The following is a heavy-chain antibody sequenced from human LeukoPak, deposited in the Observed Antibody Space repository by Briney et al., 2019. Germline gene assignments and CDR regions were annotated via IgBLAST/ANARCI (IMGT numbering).Heavy chain of an antibody. J-gene: IGHJ4*02. Sequence: ASVKVSCKASGYTFTGYYMHWVRQAPGQGLEWMGWINSNSGGTNYAQKFQGRVTMTRDTSISTAYMELSRLRSDDTAVYYCARDGGDIVVVPAAVDYWGQGTLVTVSS. V-gene: IGHV1-2*02. D-gene: IGHD2-2*01. CDR3: ARDGGDIVVVPAAVDY. CDR2: INSNSGGT. CDR1: GYTFTGYY.